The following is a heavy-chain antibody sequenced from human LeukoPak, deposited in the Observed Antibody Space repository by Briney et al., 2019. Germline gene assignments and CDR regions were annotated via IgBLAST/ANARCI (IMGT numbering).Heavy chain of an antibody. CDR2: ISAYNGNT. CDR1: GYTFTSYG. D-gene: IGHD3-22*01. Sequence: ASVKVSCKASGYTFTSYGIRWVRQAPGQGLEWMGWISAYNGNTNYAQKLQGRVTMTTDTSTSTAYMELRSLRSDDTAVYYCARVSKITMIVVVTLLDYWGQGTLVTVSS. J-gene: IGHJ4*02. V-gene: IGHV1-18*01. CDR3: ARVSKITMIVVVTLLDY.